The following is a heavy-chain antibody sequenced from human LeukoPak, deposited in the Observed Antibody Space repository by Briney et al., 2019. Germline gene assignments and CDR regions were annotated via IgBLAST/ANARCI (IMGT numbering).Heavy chain of an antibody. CDR3: ATDITMVRGVNPSNY. Sequence: GSSVKVSCKASGGTFSSYAISWVRQAPGQGLEWMGGIIPIFGTANYAQKFQGRVTITADESTSTAYMELSSLRSEDTAVYYCATDITMVRGVNPSNYWGQGTLVTVSS. V-gene: IGHV1-69*01. CDR1: GGTFSSYA. D-gene: IGHD3-10*01. CDR2: IIPIFGTA. J-gene: IGHJ4*02.